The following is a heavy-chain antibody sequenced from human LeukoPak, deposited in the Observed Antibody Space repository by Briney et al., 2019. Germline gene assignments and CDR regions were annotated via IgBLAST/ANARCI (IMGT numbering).Heavy chain of an antibody. CDR1: GGSISSRSYY. Sequence: SETLSLTCTVSGGSISSRSYYWGGIRQPPGKGLEWIGNIYYSGSTYYNPSLKSRVTISVDTSKNQFSLKLSSVTAADTAVYYCASPSSGWYASFDYWGQGTLVTVSS. D-gene: IGHD6-19*01. CDR3: ASPSSGWYASFDY. V-gene: IGHV4-39*01. J-gene: IGHJ4*02. CDR2: IYYSGST.